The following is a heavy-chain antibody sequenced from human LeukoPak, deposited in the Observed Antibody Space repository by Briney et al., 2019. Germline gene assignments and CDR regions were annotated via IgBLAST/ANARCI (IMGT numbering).Heavy chain of an antibody. CDR2: IRYDGSNK. Sequence: PGGCPRLSCAASGFTFSHHGMHWVRQAPGKGLEWVAFIRYDGSNKYYANSVKGRFTISRDNSKNTLYLRMNSLRAEDTAVYYCANSEMARWGQGTLVTVSS. CDR3: ANSEMAR. D-gene: IGHD5-24*01. V-gene: IGHV3-30*02. J-gene: IGHJ4*02. CDR1: GFTFSHHG.